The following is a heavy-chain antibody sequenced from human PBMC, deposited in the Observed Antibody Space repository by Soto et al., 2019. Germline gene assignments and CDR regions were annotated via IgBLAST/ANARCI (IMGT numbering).Heavy chain of an antibody. J-gene: IGHJ4*02. Sequence: EVRLLESGGGLVQPGGSLRLSCAASAFTFSNYAMSWVRQAPGKGLDWVSLISASGGSIYYADSVKGRFTISRDNSKNTLFLQMNSLRVEDMAVYYCTKGPYDFWSGYSDLWGQGTLVTVSS. V-gene: IGHV3-23*01. CDR3: TKGPYDFWSGYSDL. CDR2: ISASGGSI. CDR1: AFTFSNYA. D-gene: IGHD3-3*01.